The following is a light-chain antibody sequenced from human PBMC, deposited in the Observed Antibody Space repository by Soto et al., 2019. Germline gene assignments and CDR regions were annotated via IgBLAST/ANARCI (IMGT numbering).Light chain of an antibody. J-gene: IGKJ4*01. CDR1: HSVSTSY. CDR2: GAS. CDR3: QQYGTSLIT. V-gene: IGKV3-20*01. Sequence: EIVLTQSPATLSLSPGEGATLSCRASHSVSTSYFAWYQQKPGQAPRLLIYGASNRATDIPDRFSGSGSGTDFSLTISRLETEDFPVYYCQQYGTSLITFGGGTKVEIK.